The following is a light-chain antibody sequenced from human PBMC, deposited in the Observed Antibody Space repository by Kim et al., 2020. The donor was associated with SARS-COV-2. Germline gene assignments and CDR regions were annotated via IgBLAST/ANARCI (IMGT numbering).Light chain of an antibody. CDR3: QQYENWPRT. V-gene: IGKV3-15*01. CDR1: QSVTNN. CDR2: GVS. J-gene: IGKJ1*01. Sequence: EIVMTQSPATLSVSPGERATLSCRASQSVTNNLAWYQQKPGQAPRLLVYGVSTRASGVPARFGGSGFGAEFTLTISSPQSEDSAIYHCQQYENWPRTFGQGTKVDIK.